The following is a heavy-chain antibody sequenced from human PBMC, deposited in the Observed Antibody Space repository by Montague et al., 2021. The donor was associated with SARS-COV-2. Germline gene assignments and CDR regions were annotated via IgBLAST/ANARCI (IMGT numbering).Heavy chain of an antibody. CDR2: IYYSGST. CDR1: GGSISSSSYY. D-gene: IGHD6-19*01. CDR3: ARQRRGGLVSTPRFFDY. V-gene: IGHV4-39*01. Sequence: SETLSLTCTVSGGSISSSSYYWGWLRQPPGKGLEWNGSIYYSGSTYCNPSLKSRVTISVDTSKNQFSLKLSSVTAADTAVYYCARQRRGGLVSTPRFFDYWGQGTLVTVSS. J-gene: IGHJ4*02.